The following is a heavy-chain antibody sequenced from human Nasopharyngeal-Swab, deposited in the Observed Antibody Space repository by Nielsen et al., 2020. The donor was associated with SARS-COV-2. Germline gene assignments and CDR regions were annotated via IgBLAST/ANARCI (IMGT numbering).Heavy chain of an antibody. CDR1: GASISSRNNY. Sequence: SETLSLTCVVSGASISSRNNYWGWIRQSPEKGLQWIGTVFYTGTYYNPSLQSRVTISVDTSKNQFSLKLTSVTAADTVVYYCVRDESGDYLGLPFDSWGPGTLVTVSS. CDR3: VRDESGDYLGLPFDS. V-gene: IGHV4-39*07. J-gene: IGHJ4*02. CDR2: VFYTGT. D-gene: IGHD4-17*01.